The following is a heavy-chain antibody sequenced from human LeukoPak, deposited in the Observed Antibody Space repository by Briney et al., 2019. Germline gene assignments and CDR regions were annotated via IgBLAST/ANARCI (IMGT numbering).Heavy chain of an antibody. CDR1: GYTFTSYD. J-gene: IGHJ6*02. D-gene: IGHD6-19*01. CDR3: ARYGSSGWYYYYGMDV. Sequence: ASVKVSCKASGYTFTSYDINWVRQATGQGLEWMGWMNPNSGNTGYAQKFQGRVTMTRNTSISTAYMELSNLRSEDTAVYYCARYGSSGWYYYYGMDVWGQGTTVTVSS. V-gene: IGHV1-8*01. CDR2: MNPNSGNT.